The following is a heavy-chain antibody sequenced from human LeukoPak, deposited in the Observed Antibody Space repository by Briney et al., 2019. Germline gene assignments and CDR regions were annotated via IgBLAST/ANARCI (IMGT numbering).Heavy chain of an antibody. V-gene: IGHV1-8*03. CDR3: ARGPSRPYYDFWSGYYFNY. D-gene: IGHD3-3*01. CDR2: MNPNSGNT. Sequence: ASVEVSCKASGYTFTSYDIDWVRQAIGQGLEWMGWMNPNSGNTGYAQKFQGRVTITRNTSISTAYMELSSLRSEDTAVYYCARGPSRPYYDFWSGYYFNYWGQGTLVTVSS. CDR1: GYTFTSYD. J-gene: IGHJ4*02.